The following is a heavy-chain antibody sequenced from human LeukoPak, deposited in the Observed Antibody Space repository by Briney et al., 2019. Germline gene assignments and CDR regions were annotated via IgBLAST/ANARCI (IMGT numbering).Heavy chain of an antibody. CDR1: GGSISSGDHY. J-gene: IGHJ4*02. V-gene: IGHV4-30-4*08. D-gene: IGHD2-15*01. CDR3: ARGVPAATLDY. Sequence: PSETLSLTCTVSGGSISSGDHYWSWIRQPPGKVLEYIGYIYYSGSTYYNPSLKSRVTISVDTSKNQFSLKLSSVTAADTAVYYCARGVPAATLDYWGQGTLVTVSS. CDR2: IYYSGST.